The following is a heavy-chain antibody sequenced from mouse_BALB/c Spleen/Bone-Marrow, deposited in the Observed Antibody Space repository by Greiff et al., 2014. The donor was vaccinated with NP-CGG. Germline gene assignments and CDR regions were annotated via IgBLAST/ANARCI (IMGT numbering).Heavy chain of an antibody. D-gene: IGHD4-1*01. CDR1: GFTFSSYG. J-gene: IGHJ4*01. V-gene: IGHV5-6*01. CDR3: TRRGNWDGRNAMDY. CDR2: ISSGGHYP. Sequence: VQLKEPGGDFVKPGGSLKLSCAASGFTFSSYGLSWGRQTPDKRLGGGATISSGGHYPYYLDSVKGRFTISRDNAKNTLYLQMSSLKSEDTAMFYCTRRGNWDGRNAMDYWGQGTSVTVSS.